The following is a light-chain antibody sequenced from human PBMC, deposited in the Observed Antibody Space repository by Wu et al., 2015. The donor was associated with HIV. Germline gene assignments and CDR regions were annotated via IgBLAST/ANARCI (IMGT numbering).Light chain of an antibody. CDR3: QQYNHYSSLT. CDR1: QSIGTS. CDR2: KAS. J-gene: IGKJ4*01. Sequence: DIQMTQSPSTLSASVGDRVTSTCRASQSIGTSLAWYQQKPGKAPKLLIYKASNLQGGVPSRFSGSGSGTEFTLTISSLQPDDFATYYCQQYNHYSSLTFGGGTKVEIK. V-gene: IGKV1-5*03.